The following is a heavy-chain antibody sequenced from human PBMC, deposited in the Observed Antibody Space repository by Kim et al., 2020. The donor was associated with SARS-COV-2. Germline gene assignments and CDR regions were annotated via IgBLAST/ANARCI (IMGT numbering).Heavy chain of an antibody. J-gene: IGHJ4*02. Sequence: KYSQKFQGRVTITRDTSASTAYMELSILRSEDTAVYYCARLVGSSWYFDYWGQGTLVTVSS. CDR3: ARLVGSSWYFDY. V-gene: IGHV1-3*01. D-gene: IGHD6-13*01.